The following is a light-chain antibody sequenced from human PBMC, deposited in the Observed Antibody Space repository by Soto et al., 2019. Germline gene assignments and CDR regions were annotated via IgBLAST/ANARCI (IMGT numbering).Light chain of an antibody. Sequence: QSALTQPASVSGSPGQSITISCTGTSSDVGGYNFVSWYQQHPGKAPKLLIYEVSYRPSGDSNRFSGSKSGNTASLTIFGLQAEDEGDYYCSSYTSSSSRVFGGGTKVTVL. CDR2: EVS. CDR1: SSDVGGYNF. CDR3: SSYTSSSSRV. J-gene: IGLJ3*02. V-gene: IGLV2-14*01.